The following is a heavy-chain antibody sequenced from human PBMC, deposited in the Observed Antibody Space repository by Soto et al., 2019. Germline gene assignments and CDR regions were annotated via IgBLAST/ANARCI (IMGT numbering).Heavy chain of an antibody. CDR2: INPSGGST. V-gene: IGHV1-46*01. CDR3: ARDTYYYDSSGYYGGPRIFDY. Sequence: GASVKVSCKASGYTFTSYYMHWVRQAPGQGLEWMGIINPSGGSTSYAQKFQGRVTMTRDTSTSTVYMELSSLRSEDTAVYYCARDTYYYDSSGYYGGPRIFDYWGQGTLVTVSS. J-gene: IGHJ4*02. CDR1: GYTFTSYY. D-gene: IGHD3-22*01.